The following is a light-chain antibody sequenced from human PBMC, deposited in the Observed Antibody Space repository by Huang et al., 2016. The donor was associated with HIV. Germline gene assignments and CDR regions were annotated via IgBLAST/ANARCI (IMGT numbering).Light chain of an antibody. CDR2: DAS. CDR1: QSVGSS. Sequence: EIVLPQAPATLSLSPGARATLSCRASQSVGSSLAWYQQSPGQPPRLLIYDASSRAAGIPARFRGSESGTEFTLTIGRLEPEDFEIYYCQQRSNWPPLTFGGGTEVGMK. CDR3: QQRSNWPPLT. J-gene: IGKJ4*01. V-gene: IGKV3-11*01.